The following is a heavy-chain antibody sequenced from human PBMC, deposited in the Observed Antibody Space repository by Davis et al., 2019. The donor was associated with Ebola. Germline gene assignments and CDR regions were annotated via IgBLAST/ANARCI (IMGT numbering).Heavy chain of an antibody. V-gene: IGHV1-8*01. D-gene: IGHD1-26*01. CDR2: MNPNSGNT. CDR3: ARDGSVGAMAFDI. CDR1: GYTFTSYD. Sequence: ASVKVSCKASGYTFTSYDINWVRQATGQGLEWMGWMNPNSGNTGYAQKLQGRVTMTTDTSTSTAYMELRSLRSDDTAVYYCARDGSVGAMAFDIWGQGTMVTVSS. J-gene: IGHJ3*02.